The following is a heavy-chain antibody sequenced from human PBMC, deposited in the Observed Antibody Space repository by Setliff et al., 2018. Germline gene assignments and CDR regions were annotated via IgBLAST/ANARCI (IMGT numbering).Heavy chain of an antibody. CDR2: INPHSGAI. J-gene: IGHJ5*02. Sequence: ASVQVSCKASGYTFAAYYMHWVRQAPGQGLEWMGYINPHSGAIDYAQKFQGRVTMTRDTSISTAYLDLSRLTSDDTAVYFCARDPRDTSYYYDTGAYYCDHWGQGTLVTVSS. CDR1: GYTFAAYY. D-gene: IGHD3-22*01. CDR3: ARDPRDTSYYYDTGAYYCDH. V-gene: IGHV1-2*02.